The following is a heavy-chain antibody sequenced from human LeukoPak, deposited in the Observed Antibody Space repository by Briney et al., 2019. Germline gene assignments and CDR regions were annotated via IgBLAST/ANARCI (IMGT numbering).Heavy chain of an antibody. D-gene: IGHD2-15*01. CDR3: ARVGCSGGSCHSGFDY. J-gene: IGHJ4*02. CDR2: IYSGGST. Sequence: GGSLRLSCAASGFTVSSNYMSWVRQAPGKGLEWVSVIYSGGSTYYADSVKGRFTISRDNAKNSLYLQMNSLRAEDTAVYYCARVGCSGGSCHSGFDYWGQGTLVTVSS. CDR1: GFTVSSNY. V-gene: IGHV3-66*01.